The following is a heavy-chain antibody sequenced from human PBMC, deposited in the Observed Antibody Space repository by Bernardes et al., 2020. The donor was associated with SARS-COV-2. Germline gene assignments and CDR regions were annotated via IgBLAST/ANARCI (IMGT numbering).Heavy chain of an antibody. Sequence: GGSLRLSCAASGFSFSTYAMFWIRQTPEKRLEYLSAINDIGDRTYYSKSVEGRFTITRDNPRNTLDLQMDTLRVEDTAIYYCGRRASQHYVADYWGQGTLVTVSS. CDR1: GFSFSTYA. CDR3: GRRASQHYVADY. D-gene: IGHD3-16*01. J-gene: IGHJ4*02. V-gene: IGHV3-64*01. CDR2: INDIGDRT.